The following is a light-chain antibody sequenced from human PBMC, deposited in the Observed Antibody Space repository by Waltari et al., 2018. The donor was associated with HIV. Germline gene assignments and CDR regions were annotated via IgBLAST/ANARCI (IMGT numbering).Light chain of an antibody. CDR2: GKD. J-gene: IGLJ1*01. CDR3: DSRDTNDKHHV. Sequence: VSVALGQTVRITCQGDSLRRYSANWYQQKPGQAPVVVMYGKDNRPSGIPDRFSGSSSGNTGYLTITGAQAEDEADYYCDSRDTNDKHHVFGTGTKVTV. CDR1: SLRRYS. V-gene: IGLV3-19*01.